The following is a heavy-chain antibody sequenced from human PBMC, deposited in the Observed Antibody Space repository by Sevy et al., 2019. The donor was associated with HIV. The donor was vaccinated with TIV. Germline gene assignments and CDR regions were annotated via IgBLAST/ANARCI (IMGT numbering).Heavy chain of an antibody. V-gene: IGHV2-5*02. CDR1: GFSFSTSGVG. Sequence: SGPTLVKPTQTLTLTCTFSGFSFSTSGVGVGSIRQPPGKAPEWLAMIYWDGDTRYSPSLMNRLTITKDTSKDQVVLRMANMEPVDTGTYYCAHRRSKGITITEFDYWGQGTLVTVSS. J-gene: IGHJ4*02. CDR3: AHRRSKGITITEFDY. CDR2: IYWDGDT. D-gene: IGHD3-9*01.